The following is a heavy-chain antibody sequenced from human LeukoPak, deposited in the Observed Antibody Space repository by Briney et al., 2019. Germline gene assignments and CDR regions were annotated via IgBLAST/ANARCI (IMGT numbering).Heavy chain of an antibody. V-gene: IGHV4-39*07. CDR2: IYYSGST. D-gene: IGHD3-22*01. Sequence: PSETLSLTCTVSSGSISSYYWGWIRQPPGKGLEWIGNIYYSGSTYYNPSLKSRVTISVDTSKNQFSLKLSSVTAADTAVYYCARDRYYDSSGILDYWGQGTLVTVSS. CDR1: SGSISSYY. CDR3: ARDRYYDSSGILDY. J-gene: IGHJ4*02.